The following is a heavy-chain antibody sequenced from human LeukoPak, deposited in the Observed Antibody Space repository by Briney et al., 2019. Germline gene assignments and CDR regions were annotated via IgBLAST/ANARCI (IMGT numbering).Heavy chain of an antibody. CDR3: STRDQSRTDVVPPDY. Sequence: GSLRLSCAASGFTFSDYWMSWVRQPPGKGLEWIGEISHCGDTKYSPSLRTRVTISIDRSKNHLSLNLNSVTAADTAIYYCSTRDQSRTDVVPPDYWGQGTLVTVSS. CDR2: ISHCGDT. CDR1: GFTFSDYW. D-gene: IGHD5/OR15-5a*01. V-gene: IGHV4-34*07. J-gene: IGHJ4*02.